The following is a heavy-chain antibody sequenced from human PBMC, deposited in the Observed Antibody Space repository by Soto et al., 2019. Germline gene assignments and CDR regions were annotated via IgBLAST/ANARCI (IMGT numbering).Heavy chain of an antibody. D-gene: IGHD5-18*01. CDR2: IKSKTDGGTT. Sequence: RRLSCAASGFTFSNAWMSWVRQAPGKGLEWVGRIKSKTDGGTTDYAAPVKGRFTISRDDSKNTLYLQMNSLKTEDTAVYYCTTDGDQLWFNYWGQGTLVTVSS. J-gene: IGHJ4*02. V-gene: IGHV3-15*01. CDR3: TTDGDQLWFNY. CDR1: GFTFSNAW.